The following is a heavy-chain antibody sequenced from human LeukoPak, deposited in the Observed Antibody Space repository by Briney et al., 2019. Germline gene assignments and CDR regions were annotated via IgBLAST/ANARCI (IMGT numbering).Heavy chain of an antibody. V-gene: IGHV4-61*01. CDR2: IYYSGST. CDR3: ASALHTYYYDSSGYKYYYYYYMDV. D-gene: IGHD3-22*01. CDR1: GGSVSSGSYY. J-gene: IGHJ6*03. Sequence: SETLSLTCTVSGGSVSSGSYYWSWIRQPPGKGLEWTGYIYYSGSTNYNPSLKSRVTISVDTSKNQFSLKLSSVTAADKAMYYCASALHTYYYDSSGYKYYYYYYMDVWGKGTTVTVSS.